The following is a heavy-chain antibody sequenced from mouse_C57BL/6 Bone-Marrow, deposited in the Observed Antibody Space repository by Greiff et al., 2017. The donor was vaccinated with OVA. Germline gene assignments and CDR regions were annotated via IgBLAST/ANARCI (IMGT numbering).Heavy chain of an antibody. CDR1: GYTFTDYY. J-gene: IGHJ4*01. D-gene: IGHD1-1*01. CDR3: AREGHYYGSSYYAMDY. CDR2: LNPYNGGT. V-gene: IGHV1-19*01. Sequence: VQLQQSGPVLVKPGASVKMSCKASGYTFTDYYMNWVKQSHGKSLEWIGVLNPYNGGTSYNQKFKGQATLTVDKSSSTAYMELNSLTSEDSAVYYCAREGHYYGSSYYAMDYWGQGTSVTVSS.